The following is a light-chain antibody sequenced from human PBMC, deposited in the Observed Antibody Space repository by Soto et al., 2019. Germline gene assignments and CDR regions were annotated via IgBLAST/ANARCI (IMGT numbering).Light chain of an antibody. CDR3: QQYGSSPET. J-gene: IGKJ1*01. CDR2: GAS. V-gene: IGKV3-20*01. Sequence: EIVLTQSPGTLSLSPGERSTLSCRASQSVTSSNLGWYQQKSGQAPRLLIYGASSRATGIPDRFSGSGSGTDFTLTISRLEPEDFAVYYCQQYGSSPETFGQGTKLEIK. CDR1: QSVTSSN.